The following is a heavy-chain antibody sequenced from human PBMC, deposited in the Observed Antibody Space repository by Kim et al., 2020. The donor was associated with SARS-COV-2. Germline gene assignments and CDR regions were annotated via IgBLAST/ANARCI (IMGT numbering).Heavy chain of an antibody. CDR2: IYHSGST. Sequence: SETLSLTCAVYGGSFSGYYWSWIRQPPGKGLEWIGEIYHSGSTNYNPSLKSRVTISVDTSKNQFSLKLSSVTAADTAVYYCARATGYYDSSGYYIDDYWGQGTLVTVSS. D-gene: IGHD3-22*01. CDR3: ARATGYYDSSGYYIDDY. CDR1: GGSFSGYY. J-gene: IGHJ4*02. V-gene: IGHV4-34*01.